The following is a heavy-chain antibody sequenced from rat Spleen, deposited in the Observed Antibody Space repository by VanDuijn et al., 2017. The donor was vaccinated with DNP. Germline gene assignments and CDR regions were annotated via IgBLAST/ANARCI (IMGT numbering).Heavy chain of an antibody. D-gene: IGHD1-10*01. CDR3: ARRGYNNAWYFDF. CDR2: ISFGDNST. J-gene: IGHJ1*01. Sequence: EVKLVESGGGLVQPGRSLKLSCAASGFTFSDYNMAWVRQAPKKGLEWVASISFGDNSTYYRDSVKGRFTISRDNTRSTLYLQMNSLKSEDTATYYCARRGYNNAWYFDFWGPGTMVTVSS. V-gene: IGHV5-7*01. CDR1: GFTFSDYN.